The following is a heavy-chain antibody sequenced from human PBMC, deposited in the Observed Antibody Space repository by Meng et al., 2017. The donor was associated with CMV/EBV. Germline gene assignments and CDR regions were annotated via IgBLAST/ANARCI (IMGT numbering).Heavy chain of an antibody. CDR3: TTEWIAAAGTPDY. CDR2: IKSKTDGGTT. D-gene: IGHD6-13*01. CDR1: GFTFSNAW. V-gene: IGHV3-15*01. Sequence: GESLKISCAASGFTFSNAWMNWVRQAPGRGLEWVGRIKSKTDGGTTDYAAPVKGRFTISRDDSKNTLYLQMNSLKTEDTAVYYCTTEWIAAAGTPDYWGQGTLVTVSS. J-gene: IGHJ4*02.